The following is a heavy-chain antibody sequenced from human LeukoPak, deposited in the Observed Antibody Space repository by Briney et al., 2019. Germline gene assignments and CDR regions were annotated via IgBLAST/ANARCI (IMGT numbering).Heavy chain of an antibody. CDR3: AREIAAADYYFDY. Sequence: GGSLRLSCAASGFTFSSYAMHWVRQAPGKGLEGVAVISYDGSNKYYADSVKGRFTISRDNSKNTLYLQMNSLRAEDTAVYYCAREIAAADYYFDYWGQGTLVTVSS. V-gene: IGHV3-30*04. J-gene: IGHJ4*02. CDR2: ISYDGSNK. CDR1: GFTFSSYA. D-gene: IGHD6-13*01.